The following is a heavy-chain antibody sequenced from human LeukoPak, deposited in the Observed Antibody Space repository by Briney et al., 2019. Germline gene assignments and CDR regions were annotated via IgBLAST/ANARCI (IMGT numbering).Heavy chain of an antibody. CDR1: GGPFRGHY. D-gene: IGHD1-26*01. J-gene: IGHJ6*03. Sequence: PSETLSLTCGAYGGPFRGHYWSWIRQPPGEGPGGIGEVDHNGRINYNSSLESRLTISIDKSGNQFSLKLKSVTAADTAVYYCASTSATFAPYYYYYYYMDVWGEGTTVTVSS. V-gene: IGHV4-34*01. CDR2: VDHNGRI. CDR3: ASTSATFAPYYYYYYYMDV.